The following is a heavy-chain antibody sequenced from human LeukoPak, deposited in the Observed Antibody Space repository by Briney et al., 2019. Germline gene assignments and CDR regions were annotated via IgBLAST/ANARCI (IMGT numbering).Heavy chain of an antibody. CDR3: ARDWRDACDI. CDR2: INPSSGDT. J-gene: IGHJ3*02. V-gene: IGHV1-2*02. D-gene: IGHD1-1*01. CDR1: RYTFPGYY. Sequence: ASVKVSCKASRYTFPGYYMHWVRQAPGQGLEWMGWINPSSGDTNYAQKFQGRVTMTRDTSISTAYMELSRLKSDDTAVYYCARDWRDACDIWGQGTMVTVSS.